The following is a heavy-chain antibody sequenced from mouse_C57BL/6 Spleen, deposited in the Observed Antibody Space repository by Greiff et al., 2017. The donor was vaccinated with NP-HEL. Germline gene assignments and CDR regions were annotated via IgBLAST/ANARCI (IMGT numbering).Heavy chain of an antibody. V-gene: IGHV1-59*01. CDR3: ARGVYYDYDAPFAY. D-gene: IGHD2-4*01. CDR1: GYTFTSYW. J-gene: IGHJ3*01. CDR2: NDTSDSYT. Sequence: QVQLQQPGAELVRPGTSVKLSCKASGYTFTSYWMHWVKQRPGQGLEWIGVNDTSDSYTNYNQKFKGKATLTVDTSSSTAYMQLSSLTSEDSAVYYCARGVYYDYDAPFAYWGQGTLVTVSA.